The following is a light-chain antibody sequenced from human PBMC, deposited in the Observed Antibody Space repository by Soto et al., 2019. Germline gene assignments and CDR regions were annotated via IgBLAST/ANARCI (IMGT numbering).Light chain of an antibody. V-gene: IGLV7-46*01. CDR3: FLSYSGARPVV. CDR2: DTN. J-gene: IGLJ2*01. CDR1: TGAVTSGHY. Sequence: QTVVTQEPSLTVSPGGTVTLTCASSTGAVTSGHYPFWFQQKPGQAPRTLIYDTNAKHSWTPARFSGSLLGGKAALTLSGAQPEDEADYYCFLSYSGARPVVFGGGTKLTVL.